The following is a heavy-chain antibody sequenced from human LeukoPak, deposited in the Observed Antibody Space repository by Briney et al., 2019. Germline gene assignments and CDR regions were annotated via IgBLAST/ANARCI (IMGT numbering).Heavy chain of an antibody. CDR2: IIPIFGTA. J-gene: IGHJ3*02. CDR1: GGTFSSYA. D-gene: IGHD6-13*01. Sequence: GASVKVSCKASGGTFSSYAISWVRQAPGQGLEWMGGIIPIFGTANYAQKFQGRVTITADESTSTAYMELSSLRSEDTAVYYCAGDQSSSWLNDAFDIWGQGTMVTVSS. CDR3: AGDQSSSWLNDAFDI. V-gene: IGHV1-69*13.